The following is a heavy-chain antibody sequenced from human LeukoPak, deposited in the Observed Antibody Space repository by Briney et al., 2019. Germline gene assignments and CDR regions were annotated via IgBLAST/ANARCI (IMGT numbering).Heavy chain of an antibody. CDR2: IYYSGST. D-gene: IGHD2-8*01. V-gene: IGHV4-59*12. CDR1: GGSISRYY. Sequence: TSETLSLTCTVSGGSISRYYWSWIRQPPGKGLEWIGYIYYSGSTNYNPSLKSRVTISVDTSKNQFSLKLSSVTAADTAVYYCARGPKRTMVYAPSLQMRNYGMDVWGQGTTVTVSS. J-gene: IGHJ6*02. CDR3: ARGPKRTMVYAPSLQMRNYGMDV.